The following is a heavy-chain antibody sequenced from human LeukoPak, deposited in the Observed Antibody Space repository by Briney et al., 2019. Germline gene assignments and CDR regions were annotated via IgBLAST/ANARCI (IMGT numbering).Heavy chain of an antibody. J-gene: IGHJ4*02. D-gene: IGHD3-3*01. CDR3: AREPLYYDFWSGYSEFFPATDY. Sequence: ASVKVSCKASGYTFTGYYMHWVRQAPGQGLEWMGWINPNSGGTNYAQKFQGRVTMTRDTSISTAYMELSRLRSDDTAVYYCAREPLYYDFWSGYSEFFPATDYWGQGTLVTVSS. CDR2: INPNSGGT. CDR1: GYTFTGYY. V-gene: IGHV1-2*02.